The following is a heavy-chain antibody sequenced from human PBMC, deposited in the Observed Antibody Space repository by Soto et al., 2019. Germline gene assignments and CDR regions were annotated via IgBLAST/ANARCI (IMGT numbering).Heavy chain of an antibody. D-gene: IGHD2-2*01. J-gene: IGHJ3*02. V-gene: IGHV1-2*04. CDR2: INPNSGGT. CDR3: ARGGVGYCSSTSCYGAFDI. Sequence: ASVKVSCKASGYTFTGYYMHWVRQAPGQGLEWMGWINPNSGGTNYAQKFQGWVTMTRDTSISTAYMELSRLRSDDTAVYYCARGGVGYCSSTSCYGAFDIWGQGTTVTVSS. CDR1: GYTFTGYY.